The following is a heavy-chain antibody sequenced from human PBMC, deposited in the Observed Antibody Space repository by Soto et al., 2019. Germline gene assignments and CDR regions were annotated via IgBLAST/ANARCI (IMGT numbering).Heavy chain of an antibody. J-gene: IGHJ4*02. CDR2: IWYDGSNK. V-gene: IGHV3-33*01. D-gene: IGHD4-17*01. CDR3: ARGHYGDYVGGFDY. CDR1: GFTFSSYG. Sequence: QVQLVESGGGVVQPGRSLRLSCAASGFTFSSYGMHWVRQAPGKGLEWVAVIWYDGSNKYYADSVKGRFTISRDNSKNTQYLQMNSLRAEDTAVYYCARGHYGDYVGGFDYWGQGTLVTVSS.